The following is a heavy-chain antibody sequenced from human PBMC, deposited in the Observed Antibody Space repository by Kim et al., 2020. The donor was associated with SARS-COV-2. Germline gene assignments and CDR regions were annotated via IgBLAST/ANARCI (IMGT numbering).Heavy chain of an antibody. Sequence: GESLKISCKGSGYSFTSYWIGWVRQMPGKGLEWMGIIYPGDSDTRYSPSFQGQVTISADKSISTAYLQWSSLKASDTAMYYCARPSLIVVAMGAFDIWGQGTMVTVSS. V-gene: IGHV5-51*01. CDR1: GYSFTSYW. D-gene: IGHD3-22*01. CDR3: ARPSLIVVAMGAFDI. CDR2: IYPGDSDT. J-gene: IGHJ3*02.